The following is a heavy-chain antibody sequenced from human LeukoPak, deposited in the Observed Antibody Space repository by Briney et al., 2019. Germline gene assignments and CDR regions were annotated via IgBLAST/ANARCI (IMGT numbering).Heavy chain of an antibody. V-gene: IGHV4-39*01. CDR3: ARPHSGGNFLGYDY. J-gene: IGHJ4*02. Sequence: SETLSLTCTVSGGSISSRSYYWGWIRQPPGKGLEWIGNIYHTGNSYYNPSLKSRVTISIDTSKNQFSLKLSSVTAADTAVYYCARPHSGGNFLGYDYWGQGTLVTVSS. CDR2: IYHTGNS. CDR1: GGSISSRSYY. D-gene: IGHD4-23*01.